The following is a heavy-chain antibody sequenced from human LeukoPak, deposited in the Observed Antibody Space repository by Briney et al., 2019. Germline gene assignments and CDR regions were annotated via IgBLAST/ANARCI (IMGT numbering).Heavy chain of an antibody. Sequence: GSLRLSCAASGFTFSSYSMNWVRQAPGKGLEWVSSISSSSSYIYYADSVKGRFTISRDNAKNSLYLQMNSLRAEDTAVYYCARDSGASTRTPPYYWGQGTLVTVSS. D-gene: IGHD1-26*01. CDR3: ARDSGASTRTPPYY. V-gene: IGHV3-21*01. CDR2: ISSSSSYI. CDR1: GFTFSSYS. J-gene: IGHJ4*02.